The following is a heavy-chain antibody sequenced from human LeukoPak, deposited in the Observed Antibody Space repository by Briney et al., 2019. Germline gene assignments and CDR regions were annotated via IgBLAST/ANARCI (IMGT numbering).Heavy chain of an antibody. J-gene: IGHJ4*02. CDR1: GFTFSSYW. Sequence: GGSLRLSCAVSGFTFSSYWMHWVRQAPGKGLVWVSRIDRDGSRINDADSVKSRFTISRDNGKNTLFLQMNSLRAEDAAVYYCVRGNDYGGPHYWGQGTLVTVSS. CDR2: IDRDGSRI. V-gene: IGHV3-74*01. CDR3: VRGNDYGGPHY. D-gene: IGHD4-23*01.